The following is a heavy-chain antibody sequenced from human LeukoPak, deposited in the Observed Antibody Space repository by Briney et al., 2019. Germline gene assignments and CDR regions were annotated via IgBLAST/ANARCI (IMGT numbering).Heavy chain of an antibody. J-gene: IGHJ4*02. V-gene: IGHV1-8*01. CDR2: MNPNSGNT. CDR1: GYTFTSYD. D-gene: IGHD3-9*01. Sequence: GASVKVSCKASGYTFTSYDINWVRQATGQGLEWMGWMNPNSGNTRYAQKFQGRVTMTRNTSISTAYMELSSMRSEDTAVYYCARLDILTGYSSDYWGPGTLVTVSS. CDR3: ARLDILTGYSSDY.